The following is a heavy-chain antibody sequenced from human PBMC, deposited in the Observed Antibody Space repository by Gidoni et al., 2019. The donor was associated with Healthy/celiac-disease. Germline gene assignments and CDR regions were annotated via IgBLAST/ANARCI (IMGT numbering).Heavy chain of an antibody. Sequence: LTLTCTVSGFSLSNARMGVSWIRQPPGKALEWLAHIFSNDEKSYSTSLKSRLTISKNTSKGQVDLTMTNMDPVDTATYYCARLLWHDYGDYHYDYWGQGTLVTVSS. CDR1: GFSLSNARMG. CDR3: ARLLWHDYGDYHYDY. CDR2: IFSNDEK. D-gene: IGHD4-17*01. J-gene: IGHJ4*02. V-gene: IGHV2-26*01.